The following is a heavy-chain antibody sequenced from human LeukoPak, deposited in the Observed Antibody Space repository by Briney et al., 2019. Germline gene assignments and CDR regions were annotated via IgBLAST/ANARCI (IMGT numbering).Heavy chain of an antibody. V-gene: IGHV3-23*01. CDR1: GFTFSSYA. Sequence: GGSLRLSCAASGFTFSSYAMSWVRQAPGKGLEWVSAISGSGGSTYYADSVKGRFTISRDNSKNTLYLQMNSLRAEDTAVYYCAKDHYYDSSGYVDYWAREPWSPSPQ. D-gene: IGHD3-22*01. CDR3: AKDHYYDSSGYVDY. J-gene: IGHJ4*02. CDR2: ISGSGGST.